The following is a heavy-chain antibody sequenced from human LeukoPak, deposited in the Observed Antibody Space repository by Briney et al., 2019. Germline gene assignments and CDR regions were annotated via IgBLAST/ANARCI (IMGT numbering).Heavy chain of an antibody. D-gene: IGHD3-22*01. CDR3: AKGASSGYYHSLDY. CDR2: ISGSGGST. V-gene: IGHV3-23*01. CDR1: GFTVSSNY. Sequence: GGSLRLSCAASGFTVSSNYMSWVRQAPGKGLEWVSAISGSGGSTYYADSVKGRFTISRDNSKNTLYLQINSLRAEDTAVYYCAKGASSGYYHSLDYWGQGTLVTVSS. J-gene: IGHJ4*02.